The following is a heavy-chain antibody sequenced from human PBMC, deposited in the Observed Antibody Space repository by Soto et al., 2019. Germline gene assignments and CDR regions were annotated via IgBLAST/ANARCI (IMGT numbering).Heavy chain of an antibody. CDR1: GFTFSSYA. D-gene: IGHD3-3*01. Sequence: EVQVLESGGGLVHAGGSLRLSCEASGFTFSSYAMSWVRQAPGKGLDWVSGISERGDSTYYADSVKGRFTISRDNSKNTLYLQMNSLRAEDTAVYYCAPPPELTMFGIVIISYTIAWGQGTLVTVSS. CDR3: APPPELTMFGIVIISYTIA. V-gene: IGHV3-23*01. J-gene: IGHJ5*02. CDR2: ISERGDST.